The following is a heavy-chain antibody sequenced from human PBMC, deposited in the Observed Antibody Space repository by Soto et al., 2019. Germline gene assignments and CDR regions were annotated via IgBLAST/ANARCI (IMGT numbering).Heavy chain of an antibody. CDR1: GYTFTSYY. Sequence: ASVKVSCKASGYTFTSYYMHWVRQAPGQGLEWMGIINPSGGSTSYAQKFQGRVTMTRDTSTSTVYMELSSLRSEDTAVYYCARDRCYCSGGSCSYNWFDPWGQGTLVTVSS. J-gene: IGHJ5*02. D-gene: IGHD2-15*01. V-gene: IGHV1-46*01. CDR3: ARDRCYCSGGSCSYNWFDP. CDR2: INPSGGST.